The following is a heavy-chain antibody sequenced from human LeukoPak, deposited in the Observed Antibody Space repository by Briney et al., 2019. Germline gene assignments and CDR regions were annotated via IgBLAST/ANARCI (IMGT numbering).Heavy chain of an antibody. V-gene: IGHV3-30*04. CDR2: ISYDGSNK. D-gene: IGHD3-22*01. Sequence: GGSLRVSCAASGFTFSSYAMHWVRQAPGKGLEWVAVISYDGSNKYYADSVKGRFTISRDNPKNTLYLQMNSLRVEDTAVYYCAKDRSTYYYDSSGFYPDAFDIWGQGTMVTVSS. J-gene: IGHJ3*02. CDR3: AKDRSTYYYDSSGFYPDAFDI. CDR1: GFTFSSYA.